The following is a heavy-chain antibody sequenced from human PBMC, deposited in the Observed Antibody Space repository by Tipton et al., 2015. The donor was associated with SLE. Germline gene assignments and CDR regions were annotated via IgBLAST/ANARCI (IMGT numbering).Heavy chain of an antibody. CDR3: ARQGYAYYFDY. J-gene: IGHJ4*02. CDR1: GGSFSGYY. D-gene: IGHD2-8*01. V-gene: IGHV4-34*01. CDR2: INHSGST. Sequence: TLSLTCAVYGGSFSGYYWSWIRQPPGKGLEWIGEINHSGSTNYIPSLKSRVTISVDTSKNQFSLKLSSVTAADTAVYYCARQGYAYYFDYWGQGTLVTVSS.